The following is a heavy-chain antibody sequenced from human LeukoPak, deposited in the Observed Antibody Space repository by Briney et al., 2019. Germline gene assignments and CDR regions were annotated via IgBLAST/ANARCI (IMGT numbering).Heavy chain of an antibody. CDR2: INPSGGST. CDR1: GYTFTSYY. J-gene: IGHJ4*02. CDR3: AKCPFTLTDYYFDY. D-gene: IGHD1-20*01. V-gene: IGHV1-46*01. Sequence: ASVTVSCTASGYTFTSYYMHWVRQAPGQGLEWMGLINPSGGSTSYAQRFQGRVTMTRDTSTSTVYMELSSLRSEDTAVYYCAKCPFTLTDYYFDYWGQGTLVTVSS.